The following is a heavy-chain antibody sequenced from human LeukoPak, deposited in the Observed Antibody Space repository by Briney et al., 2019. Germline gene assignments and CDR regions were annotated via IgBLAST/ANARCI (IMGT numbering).Heavy chain of an antibody. D-gene: IGHD3-22*01. CDR1: GGSISSYY. CDR3: ARAGPNYDSSGYYYRTGYYMDV. V-gene: IGHV4-59*01. CDR2: IYYSGST. J-gene: IGHJ6*03. Sequence: SETLSLTCTVSGGSISSYYWSWIRQPPGKGLEWIGYIYYSGSTNYNPSLKSRVTISVDTSKNQFSLKLSSATAADTAVYYCARAGPNYDSSGYYYRTGYYMDVWGKGTTVTISS.